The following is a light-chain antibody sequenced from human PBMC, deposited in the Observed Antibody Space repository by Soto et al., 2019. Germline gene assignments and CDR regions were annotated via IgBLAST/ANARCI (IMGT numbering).Light chain of an antibody. CDR3: SSYTDSSNYV. CDR2: EVN. J-gene: IGLJ1*01. V-gene: IGLV2-14*01. Sequence: QSALAQPASVSGSPGQSITISCTGTSSDFAVYNYVSWYQLHPGKAPKLMIYEVNIRPSGVSNRFSGSRSGNTASLTISGLQAEDEADYYCSSYTDSSNYVFGTGTKVTVL. CDR1: SSDFAVYNY.